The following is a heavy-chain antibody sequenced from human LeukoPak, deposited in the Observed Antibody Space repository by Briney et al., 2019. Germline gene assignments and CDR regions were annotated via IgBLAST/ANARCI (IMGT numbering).Heavy chain of an antibody. CDR2: IKQDGTE. Sequence: PGGSLRLSCAASGSTFRNHAIHWVRQAPGKGPEWVAHIKQDGTEYYVDSVKGRFIISRDNAKNSLYLQMNSLRAEDTAVYTCVRGPDYGDRLDYFDNWGQGTLVTVSS. D-gene: IGHD4-17*01. CDR1: GSTFRNHA. V-gene: IGHV3-7*01. J-gene: IGHJ4*02. CDR3: VRGPDYGDRLDYFDN.